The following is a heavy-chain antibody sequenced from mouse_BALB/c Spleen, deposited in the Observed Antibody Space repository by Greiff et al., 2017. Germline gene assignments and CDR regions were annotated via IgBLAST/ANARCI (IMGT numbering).Heavy chain of an antibody. D-gene: IGHD4-1*01. CDR2: INPSSGYT. Sequence: QVQLKQSGAELARPGASVKMSCKASGYTFTSYTMHWVKQRPGQGLEWIGYINPSSGYTNYNQKFKDKATLTADKSSSTAYMQLSSLTSEDSAVYYCARANWDEAWFAYWGQGTLVTVSA. CDR1: GYTFTSYT. V-gene: IGHV1-4*01. J-gene: IGHJ3*01. CDR3: ARANWDEAWFAY.